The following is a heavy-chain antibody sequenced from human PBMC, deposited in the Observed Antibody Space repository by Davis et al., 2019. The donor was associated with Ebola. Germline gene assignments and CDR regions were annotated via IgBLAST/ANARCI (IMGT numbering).Heavy chain of an antibody. J-gene: IGHJ6*04. V-gene: IGHV3-23*01. CDR1: GGSMSDSSFY. CDR2: ISGSGGST. CDR3: AKSGLSFGVVKYHYGMDV. Sequence: PSETLSLTCTVSGGSMSDSSFYWTWVRQAPGKGLEWVSAISGSGGSTYYADSVKGRFTISRDNSKKTLYLQMNSLRAEDTAVYYCAKSGLSFGVVKYHYGMDVWGKGTTVTVSS. D-gene: IGHD3-3*01.